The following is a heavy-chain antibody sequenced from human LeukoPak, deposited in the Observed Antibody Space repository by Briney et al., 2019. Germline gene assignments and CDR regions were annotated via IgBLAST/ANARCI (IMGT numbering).Heavy chain of an antibody. Sequence: GASVKGSCKAFGYTFTSYGISWVRQAPGQGLEWMGWISAYNGNTNYAQKLQGRVTMTTDTSTSTAYMELRSLRSDDTAVYYCARDRPRWGSGSYNGEIWGQGTLVTVSS. CDR2: ISAYNGNT. V-gene: IGHV1-18*04. CDR3: ARDRPRWGSGSYNGEI. CDR1: GYTFTSYG. J-gene: IGHJ4*02. D-gene: IGHD3-10*01.